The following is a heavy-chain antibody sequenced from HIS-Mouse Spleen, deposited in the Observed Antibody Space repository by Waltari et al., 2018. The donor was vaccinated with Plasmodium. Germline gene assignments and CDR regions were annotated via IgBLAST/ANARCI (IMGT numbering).Heavy chain of an antibody. J-gene: IGHJ3*02. Sequence: QVQLVQSGAEVKVSCKASGYTFTSYGISWVRQAPGQGLEWMGWISPYNGNTNFAQKLQGRVTMTTDTSTSTAYMELRSLRSDDTAVYYCARGSAGDAFDIWGQGTMVTVSS. D-gene: IGHD6-19*01. V-gene: IGHV1-18*01. CDR3: ARGSAGDAFDI. CDR1: GYTFTSYG. CDR2: ISPYNGNT.